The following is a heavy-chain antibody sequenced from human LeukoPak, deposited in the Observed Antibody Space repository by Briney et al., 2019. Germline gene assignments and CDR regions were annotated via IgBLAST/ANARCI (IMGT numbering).Heavy chain of an antibody. D-gene: IGHD3-22*01. J-gene: IGHJ1*01. CDR3: ARAPAEIGGYYPEYFRH. V-gene: IGHV3-74*01. Sequence: GGSLRLSCAASGFTFSRYWMHWVRQAPGKGLVWVSHIKSDGSTNYADSVKGRFTISRGNAKNTVSLQMNSLRAEDTGVYYCARAPAEIGGYYPEYFRHWGQGTLVTVSS. CDR2: IKSDGST. CDR1: GFTFSRYW.